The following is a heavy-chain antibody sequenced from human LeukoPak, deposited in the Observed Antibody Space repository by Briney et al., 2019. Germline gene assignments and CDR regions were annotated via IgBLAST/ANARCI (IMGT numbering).Heavy chain of an antibody. CDR3: ACGSNNWYNWFDP. J-gene: IGHJ5*02. Sequence: PSETLSLTCAVYGGSFSGYYWSWIRQPPGKGLEWIGEINHSGSTKYNPSLKSRVTMSVDTSRNQFSLKLSSVTAADTAVYYCACGSNNWYNWFDPWGQGTLVTVSS. D-gene: IGHD1-1*01. V-gene: IGHV4-34*01. CDR2: INHSGST. CDR1: GGSFSGYY.